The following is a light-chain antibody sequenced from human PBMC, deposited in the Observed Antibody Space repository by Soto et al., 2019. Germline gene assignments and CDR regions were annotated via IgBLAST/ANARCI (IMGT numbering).Light chain of an antibody. CDR1: QGIGGY. J-gene: IGKJ4*01. Sequence: DIQLTQSPSFLSASVGDRVTITCRASQGIGGYLAWYQHKPGKAPNLLMYAASTLQSGVPSRFSGSGSGTEFTLTINSLQPEDFATYYCQQIHSYPRTFGGGTKVDIK. V-gene: IGKV1-9*01. CDR3: QQIHSYPRT. CDR2: AAS.